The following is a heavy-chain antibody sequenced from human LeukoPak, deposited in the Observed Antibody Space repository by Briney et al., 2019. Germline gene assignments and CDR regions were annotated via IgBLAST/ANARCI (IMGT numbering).Heavy chain of an antibody. CDR2: FGTRSTSV. J-gene: IGHJ4*02. CDR1: GFTFSGYS. V-gene: IGHV3-21*01. Sequence: GGSLRLSCTASGFTFSGYSMNWIRQAPGKGLEWVSSFGTRSTSVYHAGSVKGRFAISRDNAKNSLYLQSSLRAEDTALYYCAREVSEGFDFWGQGTLVTVSS. CDR3: AREVSEGFDF. D-gene: IGHD3-22*01.